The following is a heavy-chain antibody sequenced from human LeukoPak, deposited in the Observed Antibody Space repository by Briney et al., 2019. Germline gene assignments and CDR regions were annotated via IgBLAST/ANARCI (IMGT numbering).Heavy chain of an antibody. CDR3: ARDGTTVITNYYYGMDV. CDR2: IKQDGSEK. CDR1: GFTFSYYW. D-gene: IGHD4-17*01. J-gene: IGHJ6*02. Sequence: GGSLRLSCAASGFTFSYYWMGWVRQAPGKGLEWVANIKQDGSEKYYVDSVRGRFTISRDNAKNSLYLQMNSLRAEDTAVYHCARDGTTVITNYYYGMDVWGQGTTVTVSS. V-gene: IGHV3-7*01.